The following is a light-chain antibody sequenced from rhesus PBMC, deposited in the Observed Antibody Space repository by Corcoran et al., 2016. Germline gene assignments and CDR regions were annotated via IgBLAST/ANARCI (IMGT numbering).Light chain of an antibody. CDR2: WAS. V-gene: IGKV4-1*01. CDR3: QQFYTTPLT. CDR1: QTLLYSSNNKNF. Sequence: DIVMTQSPDSLAVSLGERVTINCKSSQTLLYSSNNKNFLAWYQQKPGQSLKLLIYWASTRESGVPHRFMGSGSGTDFTLTISGLQAEDVAVYYCQQFYTTPLTFGGGTKVELK. J-gene: IGKJ4*01.